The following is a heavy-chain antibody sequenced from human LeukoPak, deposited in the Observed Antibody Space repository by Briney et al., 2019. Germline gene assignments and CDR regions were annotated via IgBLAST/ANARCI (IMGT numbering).Heavy chain of an antibody. J-gene: IGHJ4*02. D-gene: IGHD5-12*01. CDR2: ITYDGVNE. CDR3: AKGRGYSGYDLVFDY. V-gene: IGHV3-30*02. CDR1: GFSFTDFA. Sequence: GGSLRLSCAASGFSFTDFAIHWVRQAPGRGLEWVVSITYDGVNEYYADSVKGRFTISRDTSKNTLFLQMNSLRADDTAIYYCAKGRGYSGYDLVFDYWGQGTLVTVSS.